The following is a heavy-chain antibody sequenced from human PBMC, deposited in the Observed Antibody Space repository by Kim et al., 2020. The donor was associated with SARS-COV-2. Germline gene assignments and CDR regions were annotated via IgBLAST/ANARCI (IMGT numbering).Heavy chain of an antibody. V-gene: IGHV3-33*01. Sequence: DGRNKYYADSMEGRFSISRDNSRTTLYLQMSSLRVEDTAVYYCARHSRGGYWGQGTLVTVSS. J-gene: IGHJ4*02. CDR2: DGRNK. D-gene: IGHD3-10*01. CDR3: ARHSRGGY.